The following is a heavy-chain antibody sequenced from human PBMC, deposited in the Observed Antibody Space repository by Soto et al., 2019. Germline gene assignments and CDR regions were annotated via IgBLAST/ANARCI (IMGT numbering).Heavy chain of an antibody. CDR1: AYPFTSYD. D-gene: IGHD2-2*01. CDR3: ASSVVVPAADWFDP. Sequence: XSVKVACEASAYPFTSYDINWVRQATGQGLEWMGWMNPNSGNTGYAQKFQGRVTMTRNTSISTAYMELSSLRSEDTAVYYCASSVVVPAADWFDPWGQGTLVTVSS. J-gene: IGHJ5*02. V-gene: IGHV1-8*01. CDR2: MNPNSGNT.